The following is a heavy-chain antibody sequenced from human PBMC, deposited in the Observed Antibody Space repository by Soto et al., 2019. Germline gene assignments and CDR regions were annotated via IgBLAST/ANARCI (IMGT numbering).Heavy chain of an antibody. CDR1: GDSVSSNSAA. Sequence: SQTLSLTCAISGDSVSSNSAAWNWIRQSPSRGLEWLGRTYYRSRWYNDYAVSVRSRITINPDTSKNQFSLQLNSVTPEDTAVYYCARDRCNTSNYYYGMDVWGQGTTVTVSS. D-gene: IGHD2-8*01. V-gene: IGHV6-1*01. CDR3: ARDRCNTSNYYYGMDV. CDR2: TYYRSRWYN. J-gene: IGHJ6*02.